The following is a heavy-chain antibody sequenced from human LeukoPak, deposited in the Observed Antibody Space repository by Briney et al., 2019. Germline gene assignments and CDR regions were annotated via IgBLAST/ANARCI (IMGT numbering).Heavy chain of an antibody. CDR3: ATSYGGNSWNY. J-gene: IGHJ4*01. CDR2: FYISGST. V-gene: IGHV4-4*07. CDR1: GGSTSSYY. Sequence: SETLSLTCTVSGGSTSSYYWSWIRQPAGKGLEWIGRFYISGSTNYNPSLKSRVTMSVDTSKNQFSLKMRFITAADTAVYYCATSYGGNSWNYWGQGTRVTVSS. D-gene: IGHD4-23*01.